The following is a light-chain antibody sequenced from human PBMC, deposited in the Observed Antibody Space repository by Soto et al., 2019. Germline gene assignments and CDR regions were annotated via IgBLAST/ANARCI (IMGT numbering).Light chain of an antibody. V-gene: IGKV3-15*01. CDR2: GAS. Sequence: ELVVTQSPATLSVSPGERVTLSCWAIQSVSTNLAWYQQKPGQSPWHLIYGASTRATDIPARFSGSGSGTDFTLTISSLQSEDLAVYYCQQYNNWPLTFGAGTKVEIK. CDR1: QSVSTN. CDR3: QQYNNWPLT. J-gene: IGKJ4*01.